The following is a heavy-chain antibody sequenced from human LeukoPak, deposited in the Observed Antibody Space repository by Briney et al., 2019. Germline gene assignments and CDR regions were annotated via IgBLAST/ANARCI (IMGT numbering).Heavy chain of an antibody. V-gene: IGHV4-4*07. CDR3: ARGENVRSSSGHLDQ. J-gene: IGHJ4*02. D-gene: IGHD6-25*01. Sequence: SETLSLTCTVSGGSLNNYCWIWLRQPAGKGLEWIGRIFVSESTNYNPSLKSRVTMSIDPTKNQFSLKVTSVTAADTAVYYCARGENVRSSSGHLDQWGQGILVTVSS. CDR2: IFVSEST. CDR1: GGSLNNYC.